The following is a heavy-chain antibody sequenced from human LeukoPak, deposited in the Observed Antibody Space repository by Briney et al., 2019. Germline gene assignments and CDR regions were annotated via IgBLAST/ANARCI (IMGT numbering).Heavy chain of an antibody. CDR1: GYRFTSYW. J-gene: IGHJ3*02. CDR2: IYPGDSDT. D-gene: IGHD5-24*01. Sequence: GESLKISCKGSGYRFTSYWIGWVRQMPGKGLEWMGIIYPGDSDTGYSPSFQGQVTISADKSISTAYLQWSSLKASDTAMYYCARPHIKLEMADAFDIWGQGTMVTVSS. V-gene: IGHV5-51*01. CDR3: ARPHIKLEMADAFDI.